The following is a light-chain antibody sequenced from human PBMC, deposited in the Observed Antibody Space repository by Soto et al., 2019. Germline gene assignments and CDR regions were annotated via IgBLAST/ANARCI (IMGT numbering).Light chain of an antibody. CDR3: QQYGSSSWT. CDR2: GAS. J-gene: IGKJ1*01. Sequence: IVLTQSPGTLSLSPWERATLSCRASQSVSSSYLAWYQQKPGQAPRLLIYGASSRATGIPDRFSGSGSGTDFTLTISRLEPEGFAVYYCQQYGSSSWTFGQGTKVDIK. CDR1: QSVSSSY. V-gene: IGKV3-20*01.